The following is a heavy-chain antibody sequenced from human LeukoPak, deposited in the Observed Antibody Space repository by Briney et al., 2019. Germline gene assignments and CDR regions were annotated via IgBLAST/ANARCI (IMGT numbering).Heavy chain of an antibody. CDR3: AKDKEVQRYYYDNSGYYYFDY. D-gene: IGHD3-22*01. Sequence: GGSLRLSCAASGFTFSSYAMSWVRQAPGKGLEWVSGISGSGGSTYYADSVKGRFTISRDNSKNTLYLQMNSLRAEDTAVYYCAKDKEVQRYYYDNSGYYYFDYWGQGTLVTVSS. V-gene: IGHV3-23*01. CDR2: ISGSGGST. CDR1: GFTFSSYA. J-gene: IGHJ4*02.